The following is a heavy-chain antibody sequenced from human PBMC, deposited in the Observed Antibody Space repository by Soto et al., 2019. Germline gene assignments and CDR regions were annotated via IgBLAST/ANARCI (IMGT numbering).Heavy chain of an antibody. J-gene: IGHJ2*01. CDR2: IYYSGST. D-gene: IGHD4-17*01. CDR3: ARRTTVAKNWYFDL. Sequence: QVQLQESGPGLVKPSETLSLTCTVSGGSVSSGSYYWSWIRQPPGKGLEWIGYIYYSGSTNYNPALKSRVPLSVDTSKNQFSLKLSSVTAADTAVYYCARRTTVAKNWYFDLWGRGTLVTVSS. CDR1: GGSVSSGSYY. V-gene: IGHV4-61*01.